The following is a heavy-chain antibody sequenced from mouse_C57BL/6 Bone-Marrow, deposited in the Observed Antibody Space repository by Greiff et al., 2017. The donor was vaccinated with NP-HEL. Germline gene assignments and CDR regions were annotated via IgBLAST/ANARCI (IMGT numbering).Heavy chain of an antibody. D-gene: IGHD2-4*01. CDR2: INPGSGGT. CDR3: ARGEISYNYAWFAY. Sequence: VQLVESGAELVRPGTSVKVSCKASGYAFTNYLIEWVKQRPGQGLEWIGVINPGSGGTNYNEQFKGKATLTADKSSSTAYMQISSLTSEVSAVYFCARGEISYNYAWFAYWGQGTLVTVSA. CDR1: GYAFTNYL. J-gene: IGHJ3*01. V-gene: IGHV1-54*01.